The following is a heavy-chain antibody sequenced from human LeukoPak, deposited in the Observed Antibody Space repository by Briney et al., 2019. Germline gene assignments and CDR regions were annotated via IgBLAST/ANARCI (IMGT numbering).Heavy chain of an antibody. D-gene: IGHD5-18*01. J-gene: IGHJ4*02. V-gene: IGHV4-31*03. CDR1: GGSISSGGYY. CDR3: ARDRGAMVPFYYFDY. Sequence: SETLSLTCTVSGGSISSGGYYWSWIRQHPGKGLEWIGYIYYSGSTYYNPSLKSRVTISVDTSKNQFSLKLSSVTAADTAVYYCARDRGAMVPFYYFDYWGQGTLVTVSS. CDR2: IYYSGST.